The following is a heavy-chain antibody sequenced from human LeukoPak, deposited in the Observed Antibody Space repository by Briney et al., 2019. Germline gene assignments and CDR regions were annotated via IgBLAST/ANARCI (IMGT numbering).Heavy chain of an antibody. D-gene: IGHD3-3*01. J-gene: IGHJ6*02. CDR2: IKQDGSEK. CDR1: GFTFSGYW. Sequence: GGSLRLSCAASGFTFSGYWMSWVRQAPGKGLEWVANIKQDGSEKYYVDSVKGRLTISRDNAKNSLYLQMNSLRAEDTAVYYCARDLYYDFWSGYYQYYYGMDVWGQGTTVTVSS. V-gene: IGHV3-7*01. CDR3: ARDLYYDFWSGYYQYYYGMDV.